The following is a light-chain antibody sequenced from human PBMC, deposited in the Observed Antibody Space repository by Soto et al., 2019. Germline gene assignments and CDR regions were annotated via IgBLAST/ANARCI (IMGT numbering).Light chain of an antibody. CDR3: CSYAGSSSSYV. CDR2: EGS. Sequence: QSVLTQPASVSGSPGQSITISCTGTSSDVGSYNLVSWYQQHPGKAPKLMIYEGSKRPSGVSNRFSGSKSGNTASLTISGLQAEDEADYCCCSYAGSSSSYVFGTGTKVTVL. V-gene: IGLV2-23*01. J-gene: IGLJ1*01. CDR1: SSDVGSYNL.